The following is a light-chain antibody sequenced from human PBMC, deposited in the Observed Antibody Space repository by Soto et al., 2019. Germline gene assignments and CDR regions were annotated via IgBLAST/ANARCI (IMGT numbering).Light chain of an antibody. Sequence: DIQMTQSPSSLSASVGDRVTITCRASQSISTYLNWYQQKPGKAPKLLIYAASSLQSGVPSRFSGSGSGTDFTLTISSLQPEDFASYYCQESHTTLPTFGPGTKVDIK. V-gene: IGKV1-39*01. CDR1: QSISTY. CDR2: AAS. CDR3: QESHTTLPT. J-gene: IGKJ3*01.